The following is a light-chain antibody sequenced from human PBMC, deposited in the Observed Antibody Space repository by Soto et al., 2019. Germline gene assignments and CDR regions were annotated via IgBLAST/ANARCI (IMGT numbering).Light chain of an antibody. CDR3: SSYTSSRIV. Sequence: QSALTQPASVSGSPGQSFTISCTGTSSDVGGYNYVSWYQQHPGKAPKLMIYDVSNRPSGVSNRFSGSKSGNTASLTISGLQAEDEADYYCSSYTSSRIVFGTGTKLTVL. CDR2: DVS. CDR1: SSDVGGYNY. J-gene: IGLJ1*01. V-gene: IGLV2-14*01.